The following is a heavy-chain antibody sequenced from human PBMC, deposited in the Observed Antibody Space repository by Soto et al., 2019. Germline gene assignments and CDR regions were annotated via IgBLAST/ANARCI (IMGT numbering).Heavy chain of an antibody. V-gene: IGHV3-15*07. Sequence: GGSLRLSCAASGFTFSNAWMNWVRQAPGKGLEWVGRIKSKTDGGTTDYAAPVKGRFTISRDDSKNTLYLQMNSLKTEDTAVYYCTTDRPYYDFWSGYYTPHYYYGMDVWGQGTTVTVS. CDR1: GFTFSNAW. D-gene: IGHD3-3*01. CDR3: TTDRPYYDFWSGYYTPHYYYGMDV. J-gene: IGHJ6*02. CDR2: IKSKTDGGTT.